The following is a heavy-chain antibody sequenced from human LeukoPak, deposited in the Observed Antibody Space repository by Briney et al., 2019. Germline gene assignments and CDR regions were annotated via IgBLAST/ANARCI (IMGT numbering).Heavy chain of an antibody. V-gene: IGHV3-23*01. D-gene: IGHD3-10*01. CDR1: GFTFSSYA. CDR2: ISAGGTT. CDR3: AREGGSGSYYNSGDY. Sequence: PGGSLRLSCAASGFTFSSYAMSWVRQAPGKGLQWVSTISAGGTTYYADSVKGRFTISRDNAKNSLYLQMNSLRAEDTAVYYCAREGGSGSYYNSGDYWGQGTLVTVSS. J-gene: IGHJ4*02.